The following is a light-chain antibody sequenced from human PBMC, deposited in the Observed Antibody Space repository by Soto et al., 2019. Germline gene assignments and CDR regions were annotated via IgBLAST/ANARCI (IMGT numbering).Light chain of an antibody. V-gene: IGKV3-20*01. CDR3: QHFDNSLFT. CDR2: SAS. Sequence: IVLTKSPGILSLSPGERATLSCRASQNVSNNYLAWYQQRPGQIPRLLIYSASSRAAGIPDRFSGSGSGTDFTLTITRLEPDDFAVYYCQHFDNSLFTFGPGTTVDIK. J-gene: IGKJ3*01. CDR1: QNVSNNY.